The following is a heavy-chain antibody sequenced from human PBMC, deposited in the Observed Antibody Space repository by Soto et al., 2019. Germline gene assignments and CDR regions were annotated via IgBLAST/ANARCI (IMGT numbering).Heavy chain of an antibody. V-gene: IGHV3-23*01. CDR3: AKARFWSGYDPTGGGLAV. D-gene: IGHD3-3*01. CDR1: GFMFSSFA. Sequence: GGSLRLSCAASGFMFSSFAMSWVRQAPGRGLEWVSSISDGGDTTDSADSVEGRFTISRDNSKTTLYLQMNSLRADDTAVYSCAKARFWSGYDPTGGGLAVWGQGTRSPS. J-gene: IGHJ6*02. CDR2: ISDGGDTT.